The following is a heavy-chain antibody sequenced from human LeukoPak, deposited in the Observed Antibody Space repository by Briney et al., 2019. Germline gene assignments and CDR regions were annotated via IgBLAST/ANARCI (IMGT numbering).Heavy chain of an antibody. D-gene: IGHD6-13*01. V-gene: IGHV1-18*01. CDR2: ISPYNGNT. CDR1: GYSFTSYA. Sequence: GASVKVSCKASGYSFTSYAINWVRQTPGQGLEWIGWISPYNGNTDYAQKFQGRVTLTTDRSTSTAYMDLTSLRSADTAVYYCARDPLRSTWSTYYNAMDVWGQGTTVTVSS. CDR3: ARDPLRSTWSTYYNAMDV. J-gene: IGHJ6*02.